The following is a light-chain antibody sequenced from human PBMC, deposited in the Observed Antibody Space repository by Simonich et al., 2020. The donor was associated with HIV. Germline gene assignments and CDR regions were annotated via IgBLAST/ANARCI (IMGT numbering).Light chain of an antibody. V-gene: IGLV2-14*01. CDR1: SSDVGGYNY. CDR2: DVS. J-gene: IGLJ2*01. CDR3: SSYGGSNTVV. Sequence: QSALTQPASVSGSPGQSITISCTGTSSDVGGYNYVSWYQQHPGKAPKLMIYDVSKRPSGVSSRFSGSKSGNTASLTISGLQAEDEADYYCSSYGGSNTVVFGGGTKLTVL.